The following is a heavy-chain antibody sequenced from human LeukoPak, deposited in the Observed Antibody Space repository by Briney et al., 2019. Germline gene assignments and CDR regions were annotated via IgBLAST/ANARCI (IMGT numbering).Heavy chain of an antibody. D-gene: IGHD6-19*01. CDR3: ASYSSGSSDYFDY. V-gene: IGHV4-59*08. CDR1: GGSISSYY. CDR2: IYYSGST. J-gene: IGHJ4*02. Sequence: SSETLSLTCTVSGGSISSYYWSWIRQPPGKGLERIGYIYYSGSTNYNPSLKSRVTISVDTSKNQFSLKLSSVTAADTAVYYCASYSSGSSDYFDYWGQGTLVTVSS.